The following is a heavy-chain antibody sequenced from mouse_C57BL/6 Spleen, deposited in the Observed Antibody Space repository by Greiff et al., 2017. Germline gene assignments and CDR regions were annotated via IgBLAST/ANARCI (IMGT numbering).Heavy chain of an antibody. CDR3: ARPGLSYYGSSHLFAY. Sequence: DVMLVESGGGLVQPGESLKLSCESNEYEFPSHDMSWVRKTPEKRLELVAAINSDGGSTYYPDTMERRFIISRDNTKKTLYLQMSSLRSEDTALYYCARPGLSYYGSSHLFAYWGQGTLVTVSA. D-gene: IGHD1-1*01. CDR1: EYEFPSHD. V-gene: IGHV5-2*01. J-gene: IGHJ3*01. CDR2: INSDGGST.